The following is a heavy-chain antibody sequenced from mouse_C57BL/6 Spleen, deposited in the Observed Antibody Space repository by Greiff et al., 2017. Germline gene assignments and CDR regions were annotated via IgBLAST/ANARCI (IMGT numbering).Heavy chain of an antibody. CDR2: IHPNSGST. CDR1: GYTFTSYW. D-gene: IGHD2-3*01. J-gene: IGHJ3*01. V-gene: IGHV1-64*01. Sequence: QVQLQQPGAELVKPGASVKLSCKASGYTFTSYWMHWVKQRPGQGLEWIGMIHPNSGSTKYNEKFKSKATLTVEKSSSTAYMQLSSLTSEDSAVYYCASDGHYAAYWGQGTLVTVSA. CDR3: ASDGHYAAY.